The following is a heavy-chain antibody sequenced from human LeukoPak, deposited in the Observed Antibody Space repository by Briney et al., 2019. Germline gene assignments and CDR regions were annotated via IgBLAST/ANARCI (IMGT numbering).Heavy chain of an antibody. CDR3: ARAWYDFWSGYPGYMDV. D-gene: IGHD3-3*01. V-gene: IGHV1-46*01. CDR2: INPSGGST. CDR1: GYTFTSYY. Sequence: APVKVSCKASGYTFTSYYMHWVRQAPGQGLEWMGIINPSGGSTSYAQKFQGRVTMTRDTSTSTVYMELSSLRSEDTAVYYCARAWYDFWSGYPGYMDVWGKGTTVTVSS. J-gene: IGHJ6*03.